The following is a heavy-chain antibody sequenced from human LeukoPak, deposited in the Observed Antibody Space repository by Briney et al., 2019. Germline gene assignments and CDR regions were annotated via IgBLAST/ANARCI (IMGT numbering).Heavy chain of an antibody. J-gene: IGHJ4*02. CDR2: ISGSDSST. CDR1: GFTFSTSS. D-gene: IGHD2-21*02. CDR3: ATDWRGAHCVGDCLEN. V-gene: IGHV3-23*01. Sequence: PGGSLRLSCTASGFTFSTSSMAWFRQTPGAGLEWVSSISGSDSSTYYADSVKGRFTISRDNSRNTVYLQMNSLRAEDTAVFYCATDWRGAHCVGDCLENWGQGTLVTVSS.